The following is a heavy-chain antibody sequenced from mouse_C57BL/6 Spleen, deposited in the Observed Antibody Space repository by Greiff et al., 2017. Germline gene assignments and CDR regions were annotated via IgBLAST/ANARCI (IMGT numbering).Heavy chain of an antibody. CDR1: GYTFTEYP. CDR2: FYPGSGSI. V-gene: IGHV1-62-2*01. CDR3: ERHEESIYDGYLGAY. D-gene: IGHD2-3*01. Sequence: LQESGAELVKPGASVKLSCKASGYTFTEYPIHWVKQRSGQGLEWIGCFYPGSGSIKYNEKFKDKDTLTADKSSSTVYMELSRLTPEDSAVYSCERHEESIYDGYLGAYWGQGTLVTVSA. J-gene: IGHJ3*01.